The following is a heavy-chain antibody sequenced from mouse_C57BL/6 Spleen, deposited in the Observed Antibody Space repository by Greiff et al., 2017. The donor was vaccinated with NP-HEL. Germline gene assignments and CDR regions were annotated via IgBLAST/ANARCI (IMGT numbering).Heavy chain of an antibody. V-gene: IGHV1-72*01. CDR2: IDPNSGGT. CDR1: GYTFTSYW. Sequence: QVQLQQPGAELVKPGASVKLSCKASGYTFTSYWMHWVKQRPGRGLEWIGRIDPNSGGTKYNEKFKSKATLTVDKPSSTAYMQLSSLTSEDSAVYYCARSKGITTVEGYYFDYWGQGTTLTVSS. CDR3: ARSKGITTVEGYYFDY. J-gene: IGHJ2*01. D-gene: IGHD1-1*01.